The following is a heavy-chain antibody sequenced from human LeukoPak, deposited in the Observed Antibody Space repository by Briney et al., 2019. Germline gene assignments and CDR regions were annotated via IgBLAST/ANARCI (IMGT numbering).Heavy chain of an antibody. J-gene: IGHJ4*02. Sequence: ASVKVSCKASGYNFIGHYIHWVRQAPGQGLEWMGWINPNTGATNYAQKFQGKVTMARDTSINTAYMDLTRLRSDDTAMYFCATVASANYGFAYWGQGTLVTVSS. V-gene: IGHV1-2*02. CDR3: ATVASANYGFAY. CDR1: GYNFIGHY. D-gene: IGHD4/OR15-4a*01. CDR2: INPNTGAT.